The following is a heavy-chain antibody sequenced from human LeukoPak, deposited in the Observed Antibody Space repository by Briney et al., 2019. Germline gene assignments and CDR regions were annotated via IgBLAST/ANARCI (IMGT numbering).Heavy chain of an antibody. V-gene: IGHV3-13*01. CDR1: GFTFSSYD. CDR2: IGTAGDT. CDR3: ARDYYDFWSGYYFPPGY. Sequence: GASLRLSCAASGFTFSSYDMHWVRQATGKGLEWVSAIGTAGDTYYPGSVKGRFTISRDNAKNSLYLQMNSLRAEDTAVYYCARDYYDFWSGYYFPPGYWGQGTLVTVSS. D-gene: IGHD3-3*01. J-gene: IGHJ4*02.